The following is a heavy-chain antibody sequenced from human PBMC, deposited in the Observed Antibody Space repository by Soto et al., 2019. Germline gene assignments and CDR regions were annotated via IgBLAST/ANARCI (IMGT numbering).Heavy chain of an antibody. D-gene: IGHD3-10*01. CDR1: GFTFSSYA. CDR2: ISGSGGST. J-gene: IGHJ5*02. CDR3: AKDRITMVRGVIITDNWFDP. Sequence: GGSLRLSCAASGFTFSSYAMSWVRQAPGKGLEWVSAISGSGGSTYYADSVKGRFTISRDNSKNTLYLQINSLRAEDTAVYYCAKDRITMVRGVIITDNWFDPWGQGTLVTVSS. V-gene: IGHV3-23*01.